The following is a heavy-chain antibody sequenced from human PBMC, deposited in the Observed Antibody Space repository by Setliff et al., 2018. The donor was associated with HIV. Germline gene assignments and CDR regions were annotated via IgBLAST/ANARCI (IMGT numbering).Heavy chain of an antibody. CDR1: GFIFSSHD. CDR2: IGTGGDT. CDR3: TRELNGHTSSHYYFGLDV. V-gene: IGHV3-13*01. Sequence: GGSLRLSCEASGFIFSSHDFHWVRQAAGKGLEWVSAIGTGGDTYYADSVKGRFTISRENAKNSLYLQMNNVRAGDTAVYYCTRELNGHTSSHYYFGLDVWGQGTTVTVSS. J-gene: IGHJ6*02. D-gene: IGHD6-6*01.